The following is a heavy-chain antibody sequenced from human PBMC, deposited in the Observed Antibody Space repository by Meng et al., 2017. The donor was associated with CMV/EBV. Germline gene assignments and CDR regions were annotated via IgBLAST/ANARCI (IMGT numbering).Heavy chain of an antibody. CDR3: ARDRVATTSYYYYGMDV. J-gene: IGHJ6*02. Sequence: GESLKISCAASGFTFSDYYMSWIRQAPGKGLEWVSYISSSGSTIYYADSVKGRFTISRDNAKNSLYLQMNSLRAEDTAVYYCARDRVATTSYYYYGMDVWGQGTTVTVSS. CDR2: ISSSGSTI. V-gene: IGHV3-11*01. D-gene: IGHD5-24*01. CDR1: GFTFSDYY.